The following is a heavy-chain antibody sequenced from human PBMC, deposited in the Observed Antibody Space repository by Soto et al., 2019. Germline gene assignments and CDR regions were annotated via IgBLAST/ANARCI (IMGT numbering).Heavy chain of an antibody. CDR2: ISHDATNK. J-gene: IGHJ4*02. D-gene: IGHD3-9*01. V-gene: IGHV3-30-3*01. CDR1: GFRFSTYV. Sequence: QVQLVESGGGVVQPGRSLRLSCAASGFRFSTYVMHWVRQAPGKGLEWLAFISHDATNKHYADSVKGRFTISRDNSKDTLYLQMNGLGAEDTARYYCTREFNWSGFDYWGQGTLVAVSS. CDR3: TREFNWSGFDY.